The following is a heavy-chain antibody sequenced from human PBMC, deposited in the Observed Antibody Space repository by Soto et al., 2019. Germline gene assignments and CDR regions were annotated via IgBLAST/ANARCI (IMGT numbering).Heavy chain of an antibody. V-gene: IGHV1-69*01. D-gene: IGHD3-10*01. CDR2: IIPLFGTA. J-gene: IGHJ5*02. CDR1: GVTFSSET. CDR3: ATELGENPASPLDA. Sequence: QVQLVQSGADVKKPGSSVKVSCQASGVTFSSETLGWVRQAPGQGLEWVGGIIPLFGTASYAQKFQGRVTITADEFTSTVYMELSSLRSDDTAVYFCATELGENPASPLDAWGQGTLVTVSS.